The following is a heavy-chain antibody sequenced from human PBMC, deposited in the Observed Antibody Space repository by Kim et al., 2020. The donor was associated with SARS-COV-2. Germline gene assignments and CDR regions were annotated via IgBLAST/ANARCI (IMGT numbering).Heavy chain of an antibody. Sequence: SETLSLTCTVSGGSISSYYWSWIRQPPGKGLEWIGYIHYSGSTNYNSSLKSRVIISVDTSKNQFSLKLSSVTAADTAVYYCARRIAWYFDLWGRGTLVTVSS. V-gene: IGHV4-59*08. CDR1: GGSISSYY. CDR3: ARRIAWYFDL. CDR2: IHYSGST. D-gene: IGHD6-13*01. J-gene: IGHJ2*01.